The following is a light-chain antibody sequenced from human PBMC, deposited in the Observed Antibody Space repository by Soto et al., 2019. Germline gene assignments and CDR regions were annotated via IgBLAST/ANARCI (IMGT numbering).Light chain of an antibody. CDR3: GTWDSSLSAVV. V-gene: IGLV1-51*01. Sequence: QSALTQPPSVSAAPGQKVTISCSGSSSNIGNNYVSWYQQLPGTAPKLLIYDNNKRPSGIPDRFSGSKSGTSATLGITELQTGDEADYYCGTWDSSLSAVVFGGGTQLTVL. CDR1: SSNIGNNY. CDR2: DNN. J-gene: IGLJ2*01.